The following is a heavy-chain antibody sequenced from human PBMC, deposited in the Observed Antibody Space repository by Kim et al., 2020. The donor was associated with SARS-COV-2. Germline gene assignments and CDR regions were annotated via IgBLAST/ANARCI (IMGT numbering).Heavy chain of an antibody. CDR3: ARDYYYYYGMDV. CDR2: IYSGGST. V-gene: IGHV3-53*01. CDR1: GFTVSSNY. J-gene: IGHJ6*02. Sequence: GGSLRLSCAASGFTVSSNYMSWVRQAPGKGLEWVSVIYSGGSTYYADSVKGRFTISRDNSKNTLYLQMNSLRAEDTAVYYCARDYYYYYGMDVWGQGTTVTVSS.